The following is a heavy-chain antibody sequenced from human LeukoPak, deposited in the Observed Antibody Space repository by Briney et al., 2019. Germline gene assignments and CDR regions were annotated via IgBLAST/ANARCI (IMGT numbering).Heavy chain of an antibody. J-gene: IGHJ6*03. D-gene: IGHD1-1*01. Sequence: PSETLSLTCSVSGASIGSYYWIWIRQPPGKGPEWLGTIYYSGNTKYNSSLKSRVSILADTSNNQFSLRLSSVTAADTAVYYCARAGLTTIGVIDVWGKGTTVTVSS. CDR3: ARAGLTTIGVIDV. V-gene: IGHV4-59*01. CDR2: IYYSGNT. CDR1: GASIGSYY.